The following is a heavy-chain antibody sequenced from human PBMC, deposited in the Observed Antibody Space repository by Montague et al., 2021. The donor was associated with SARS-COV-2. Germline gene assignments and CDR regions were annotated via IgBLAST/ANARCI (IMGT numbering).Heavy chain of an antibody. CDR3: ARAHSGSWAHLDN. Sequence: SETLSLTCAVYGGSFSGYYWSWIRQPPGRGLEWIGEINHSGSTNYNPSLKSRVTISVDTSKNQFSLKLSPVTAADTAVYYCARAHSGSWAHLDNWGQGSLVTVSS. J-gene: IGHJ4*02. D-gene: IGHD5-12*01. CDR1: GGSFSGYY. CDR2: INHSGST. V-gene: IGHV4-34*01.